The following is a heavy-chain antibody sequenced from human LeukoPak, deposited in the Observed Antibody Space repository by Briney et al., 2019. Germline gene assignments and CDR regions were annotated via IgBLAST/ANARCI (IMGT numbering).Heavy chain of an antibody. CDR2: ISGSGTIT. Sequence: GGSLRLSCAASGFTFSSHAMSWVRQAPGKGLEWVSGISGSGTITYYADSVKGRLTISRDNSKNTVYLQMNSLRVEDTAVYYCAEGGSYSDWGQGTLVTVSS. CDR1: GFTFSSHA. CDR3: AEGGSYSD. J-gene: IGHJ4*02. V-gene: IGHV3-23*01. D-gene: IGHD3-10*01.